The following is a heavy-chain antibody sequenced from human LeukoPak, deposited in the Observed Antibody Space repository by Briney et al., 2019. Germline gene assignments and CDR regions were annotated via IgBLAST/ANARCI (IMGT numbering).Heavy chain of an antibody. CDR3: ASISYSSGWYFDL. CDR2: IYYSGST. J-gene: IGHJ2*01. D-gene: IGHD6-19*01. CDR1: GGSISSSSYY. Sequence: SGTLSLTCTVSGGSISSSSYYWGWIRQPPGKGLEWIGSIYYSGSTYYNPSLKSRVTISVDTSKNQFSQKLSSVTAADTAVYYCASISYSSGWYFDLWGRGTLVTVSS. V-gene: IGHV4-39*07.